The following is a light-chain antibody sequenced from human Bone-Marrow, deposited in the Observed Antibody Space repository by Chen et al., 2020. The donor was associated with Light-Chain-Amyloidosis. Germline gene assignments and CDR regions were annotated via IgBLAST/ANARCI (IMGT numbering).Light chain of an antibody. CDR1: NIGSTS. CDR3: QVWDRSSDRPV. J-gene: IGLJ3*02. CDR2: DDS. V-gene: IGLV3-21*02. Sequence: SYVLTQPSSVSVAPGQPATIACGGNNIGSTSVHWYQQTPGQAHLLVVYDDSDRPSGIPERLSGSNSGNTATLTISRVEAGDEVDYYCQVWDRSSDRPVFGGVTKLTVL.